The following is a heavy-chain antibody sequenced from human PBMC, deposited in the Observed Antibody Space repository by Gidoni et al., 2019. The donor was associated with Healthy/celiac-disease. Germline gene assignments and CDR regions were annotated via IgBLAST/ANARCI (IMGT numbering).Heavy chain of an antibody. CDR2: ISSSSTI. D-gene: IGHD2-2*01. Sequence: EVQLVESGGGLVQPGGSLRLSCAASGFTFSSYSMNWVRQAPGKGLEWVSYISSSSTIYYADSVKGRFTISRDNAKNSLYLQMNSLRDEDTAVYYCARAVGQLLSRDDYWGQGTLVTVSS. CDR3: ARAVGQLLSRDDY. V-gene: IGHV3-48*02. CDR1: GFTFSSYS. J-gene: IGHJ4*02.